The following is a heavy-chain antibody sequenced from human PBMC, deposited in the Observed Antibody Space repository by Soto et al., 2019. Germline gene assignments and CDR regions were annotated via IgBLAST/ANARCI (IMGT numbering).Heavy chain of an antibody. Sequence: GGSLRLSCAASGFTFSDYYMSWIRQAPGKGLEWVSYISSSGSTIYYADSGKGRFTISRDNAKNSLYLQMNSLRAEDTAVYYCARFGSREGSLDYGDYESPYYYYYMDVWGKGTTVTVSS. D-gene: IGHD4-17*01. V-gene: IGHV3-11*01. CDR1: GFTFSDYY. CDR2: ISSSGSTI. J-gene: IGHJ6*03. CDR3: ARFGSREGSLDYGDYESPYYYYYMDV.